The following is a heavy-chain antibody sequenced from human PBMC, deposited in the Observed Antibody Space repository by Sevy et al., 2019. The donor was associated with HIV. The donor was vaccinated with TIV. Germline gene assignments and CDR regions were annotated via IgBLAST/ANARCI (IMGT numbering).Heavy chain of an antibody. Sequence: ASVKVSCKASGYTFTDYYIHWVRQAPGQGLEWMGWINPHSAGTTYARNFRGRVTVTRDTSISTVYMELSGLQSDDTAVYYCAREGFSLAAVTGVSSGFDFWGQGTLVTVSS. CDR3: AREGFSLAAVTGVSSGFDF. CDR1: GYTFTDYY. CDR2: INPHSAGT. J-gene: IGHJ4*02. V-gene: IGHV1-2*07. D-gene: IGHD3-22*01.